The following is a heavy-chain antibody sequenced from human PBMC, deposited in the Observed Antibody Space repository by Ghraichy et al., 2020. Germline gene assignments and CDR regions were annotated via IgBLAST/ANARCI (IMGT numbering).Heavy chain of an antibody. Sequence: GESLNISCAASGFTFSNAWMSWVRQAPGKGLEWVGRIKSKTDGGTTDYAAPVKGRFTISRDDSKNTLYLQMNSLKTEDTAVYYCTTAPDRGYSYGLISSGAFDIWGQGTMVTVSS. CDR2: IKSKTDGGTT. V-gene: IGHV3-15*01. CDR1: GFTFSNAW. CDR3: TTAPDRGYSYGLISSGAFDI. J-gene: IGHJ3*02. D-gene: IGHD5-18*01.